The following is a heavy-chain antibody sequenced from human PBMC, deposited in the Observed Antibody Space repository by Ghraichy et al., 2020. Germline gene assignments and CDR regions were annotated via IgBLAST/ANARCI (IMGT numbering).Heavy chain of an antibody. V-gene: IGHV3-48*03. J-gene: IGHJ4*02. CDR3: ARVFPDFYDSTIDY. Sequence: GGSLRLSCAASGFTFSSYEMNWVRQAPGKGLEWVSYISSSGSTIYYADSVKGRFTISRDNAKNSLYLQMNSLRAEDTAVYYCARVFPDFYDSTIDYWGQGTLVTVSS. CDR2: ISSSGSTI. CDR1: GFTFSSYE. D-gene: IGHD3-22*01.